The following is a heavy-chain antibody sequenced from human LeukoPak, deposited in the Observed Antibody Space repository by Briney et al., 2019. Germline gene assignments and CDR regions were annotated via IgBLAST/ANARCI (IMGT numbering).Heavy chain of an antibody. CDR3: ARVGPYDSSGYYGY. D-gene: IGHD3-22*01. Sequence: ASVKVPCKASGGTFSSYAISWVRQAPGQGLEWMGGIIPIFGTANYAQKFQGRVTITADESTSTAYMELSSLRSEDTAVYYCARVGPYDSSGYYGYWGQGTLVTVSS. J-gene: IGHJ4*02. CDR2: IIPIFGTA. V-gene: IGHV1-69*13. CDR1: GGTFSSYA.